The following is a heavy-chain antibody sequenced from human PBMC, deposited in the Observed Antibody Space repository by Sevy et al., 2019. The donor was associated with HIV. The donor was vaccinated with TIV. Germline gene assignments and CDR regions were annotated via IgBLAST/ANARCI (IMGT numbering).Heavy chain of an antibody. D-gene: IGHD1-1*01. CDR3: ARGARGTIPSYYYYGMDV. J-gene: IGHJ6*02. V-gene: IGHV5-51*01. CDR2: IYPGDSDT. CDR1: GYSFSNYW. Sequence: GESLKSSCKGSGYSSGYSFSNYWIGWVRQMPGKGLKWVGIIYPGDSDTRYSPSFKGQVTISADKSISTAYLQWSSLKASDTAMYYCARGARGTIPSYYYYGMDVWGQGTTVTVSS.